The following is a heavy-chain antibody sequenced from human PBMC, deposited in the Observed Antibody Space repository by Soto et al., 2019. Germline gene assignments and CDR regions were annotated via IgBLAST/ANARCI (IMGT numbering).Heavy chain of an antibody. V-gene: IGHV1-18*04. Sequence: ASVKVSCKASGYTFTSYGISWVRQAPGQGLEWMGWISAYNGNTNYAQKLQGRVTMTTDTSTSTAYMELRSLRSDDTAVYYCARGLPPRGARWFFVDWGQGARGTVAS. CDR1: GYTFTSYG. CDR2: ISAYNGNT. CDR3: ARGLPPRGARWFFVD. D-gene: IGHD6-6*01. J-gene: IGHJ4*02.